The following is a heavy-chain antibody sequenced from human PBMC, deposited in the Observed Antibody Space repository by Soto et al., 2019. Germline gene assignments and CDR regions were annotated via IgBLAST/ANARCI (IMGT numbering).Heavy chain of an antibody. J-gene: IGHJ6*02. CDR3: ARDSPRTTVTALRYYYGMDV. CDR2: ISAYNGNT. Sequence: GASVKVSCKASGYTFTSYGISWVRQAPGQGLEWMGWISAYNGNTNYAQKIQGRVTMTTDTSTSTAYKELRSLRTDDTAVYYFARDSPRTTVTALRYYYGMDVWGQGTTVTVSS. V-gene: IGHV1-18*01. CDR1: GYTFTSYG. D-gene: IGHD4-17*01.